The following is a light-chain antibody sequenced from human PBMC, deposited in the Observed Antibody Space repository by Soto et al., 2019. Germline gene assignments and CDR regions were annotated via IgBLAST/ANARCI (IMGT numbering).Light chain of an antibody. V-gene: IGLV2-14*01. Sequence: QSALTQPASVSGSPGQSITISCTGTSSDVGAYNYVSWYQQHPGEAPRLMIYDVSYRPSGVSNRFSGSKSGNTASLTISGLRAEDEADYYCSSYSSINYGIFGGGTQLTVL. J-gene: IGLJ7*01. CDR3: SSYSSINYGI. CDR2: DVS. CDR1: SSDVGAYNY.